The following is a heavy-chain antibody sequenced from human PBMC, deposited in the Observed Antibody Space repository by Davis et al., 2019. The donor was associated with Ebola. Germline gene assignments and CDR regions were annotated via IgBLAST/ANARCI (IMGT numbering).Heavy chain of an antibody. CDR3: AKGGTTAWGTMDV. CDR2: ISGSGYST. V-gene: IGHV3-23*01. Sequence: GESLKIPCAAPGFTFNSSAMNWVRQAPGKGLEWVSTISGSGYSTYYADSLKGRFTISRDKSKNMLYLQMNSLRVEDTAVYYCAKGGTTAWGTMDVWGQGTTVTVSS. CDR1: GFTFNSSA. D-gene: IGHD1-7*01. J-gene: IGHJ6*02.